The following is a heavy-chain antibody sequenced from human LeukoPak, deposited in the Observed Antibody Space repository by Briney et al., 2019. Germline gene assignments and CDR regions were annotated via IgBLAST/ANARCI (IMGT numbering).Heavy chain of an antibody. Sequence: SETLSLTCTVSGGSISSYYWSWIRQPPGKGLEWIGYIYYSGSTNYNPSLKSRVTISVDTSKNQFSLKLSSVTAADTAVYYCARAPITMVRGVINWFDPWGQGTLVTVSS. CDR3: ARAPITMVRGVINWFDP. J-gene: IGHJ5*02. CDR2: IYYSGST. V-gene: IGHV4-59*01. D-gene: IGHD3-10*01. CDR1: GGSISSYY.